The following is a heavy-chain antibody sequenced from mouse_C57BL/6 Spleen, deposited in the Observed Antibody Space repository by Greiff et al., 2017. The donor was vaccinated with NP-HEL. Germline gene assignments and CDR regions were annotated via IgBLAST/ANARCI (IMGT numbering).Heavy chain of an antibody. CDR1: GFNIKDYY. Sequence: EVQLQQSGAELVKPGASVKLSCTASGFNIKDYYMHWVKQRTEQGLEWIGRIDPEDGETTYTPKFQGQATITADTSSNTAYLQLSSLTSEDTAVYYCARGGPAQATLRYWGKGTTLTVSS. V-gene: IGHV14-2*01. J-gene: IGHJ2*01. CDR2: IDPEDGET. D-gene: IGHD3-2*02. CDR3: ARGGPAQATLRY.